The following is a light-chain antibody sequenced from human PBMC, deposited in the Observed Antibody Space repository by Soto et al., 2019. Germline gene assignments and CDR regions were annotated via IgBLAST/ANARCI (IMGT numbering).Light chain of an antibody. CDR1: HNIGTY. CDR2: DTS. CDR3: QQPATRLRT. Sequence: VLTQSPATLSLSLGERATLSCRASHNIGTYLGWYQHKPGQAPTLLIYDTSNRAAGIPARFSGSGSETDVTLTISSLKPEDFAIYYCQQPATRLRTFGQVTKVEFK. J-gene: IGKJ1*01. V-gene: IGKV3-11*01.